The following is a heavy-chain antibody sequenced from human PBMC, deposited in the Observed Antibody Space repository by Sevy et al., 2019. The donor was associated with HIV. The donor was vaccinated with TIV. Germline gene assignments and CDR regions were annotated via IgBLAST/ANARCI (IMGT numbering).Heavy chain of an antibody. CDR2: INAGNGNT. Sequence: ASVKVSCKASGYTFTSYAMHWVRQAPGQRLEWMGWINAGNGNTKCSQKFQGRVTITRDTSASTAYMELSSLRSEDTAVYYCARRAVGITIFGVVINYFDYWGQGTLVTVSS. CDR3: ARRAVGITIFGVVINYFDY. V-gene: IGHV1-3*01. J-gene: IGHJ4*02. CDR1: GYTFTSYA. D-gene: IGHD3-3*01.